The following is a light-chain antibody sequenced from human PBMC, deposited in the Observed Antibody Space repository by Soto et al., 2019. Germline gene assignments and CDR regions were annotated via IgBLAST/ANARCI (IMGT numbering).Light chain of an antibody. CDR1: SSVVGAYNY. CDR3: SSYAGSHTFV. J-gene: IGLJ1*01. CDR2: EAS. Sequence: QCVLTQPPSASGSPGQSVTISCTGTSSVVGAYNYVSWYQQHPGKAPKLMIYEASKRPSGVPDRFSGSKSGNTASLTVSGLRAEDEADYFCSSYAGSHTFVFGAGTKVTVL. V-gene: IGLV2-8*01.